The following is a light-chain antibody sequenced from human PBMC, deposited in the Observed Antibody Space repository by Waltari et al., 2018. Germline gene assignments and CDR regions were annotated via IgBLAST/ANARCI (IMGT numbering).Light chain of an antibody. V-gene: IGKV3-20*01. CDR2: RAS. J-gene: IGKJ1*01. Sequence: EIVLTPSPATAPLSPGERVTLSCRASKRVGSSSLAWYQQKPGQAPRLLIYRASRRATGIPDRFSGSGSGTDFTLTISRLEPEDFAVYYCQQHGTLPATFGQGTKVEIK. CDR3: QQHGTLPAT. CDR1: KRVGSSS.